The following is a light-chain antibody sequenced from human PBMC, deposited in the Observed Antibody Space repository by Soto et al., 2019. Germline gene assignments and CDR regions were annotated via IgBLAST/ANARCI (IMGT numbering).Light chain of an antibody. CDR1: MRDVGAYNL. CDR2: EVR. CDR3: SAYAVTFYV. V-gene: IGLV2-14*01. Sequence: QSVLTQPASVSGSAGQSITISCSGTMRDVGAYNLVSWYQQHPGTAPKLIIYEVRNRPSGISSRFSGSRSGNTASLTISGLQPEDEGDYYCSAYAVTFYVFGTGTKVTVL. J-gene: IGLJ1*01.